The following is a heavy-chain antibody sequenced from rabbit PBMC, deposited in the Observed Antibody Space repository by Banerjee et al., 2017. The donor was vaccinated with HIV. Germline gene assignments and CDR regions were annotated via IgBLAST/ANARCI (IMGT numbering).Heavy chain of an antibody. CDR2: IYGGASSDT. CDR3: VRDSSGWGADL. D-gene: IGHD4-1*01. CDR1: GFSFSGSYW. V-gene: IGHV1S45*01. J-gene: IGHJ4*01. Sequence: QEQLEESGGGLVKPEGSLTLTCTASGFSFSGSYWICWVRQAPGKGLEWIACIYGGASSDTYYASWVNGRFTISRDNAQNTLYLQLNSLTAADTATYFCVRDSSGWGADLWGQGTLVTVS.